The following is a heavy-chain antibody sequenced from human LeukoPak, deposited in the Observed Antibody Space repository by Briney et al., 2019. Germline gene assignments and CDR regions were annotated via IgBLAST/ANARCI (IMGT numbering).Heavy chain of an antibody. J-gene: IGHJ5*02. V-gene: IGHV5-51*01. CDR2: IYPDDSDT. Sequence: GESLKISCKGSGYKFPTYWIGWVRQMPGKGLEWMGIIYPDDSDTRYSPSFQGLVTISADKSISTAYLQWSSLKASDTAMYYCATAHTDYSDYDWFDPWGQGTLVTVSS. D-gene: IGHD4-11*01. CDR1: GYKFPTYW. CDR3: ATAHTDYSDYDWFDP.